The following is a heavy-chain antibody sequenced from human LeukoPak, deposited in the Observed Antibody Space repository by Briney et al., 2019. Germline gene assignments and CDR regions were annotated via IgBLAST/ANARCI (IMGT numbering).Heavy chain of an antibody. D-gene: IGHD1-26*01. CDR2: INSDGSST. Sequence: GGSLRLSCAASGFTFRSYWMHWVRQAPGKGLVWVSRINSDGSSTSYADSVKGRFTISRDNAKNTLYLQMNSLRAEDTAVYSCARWEPTGYYFDCWGEGTLVTVSS. CDR1: GFTFRSYW. V-gene: IGHV3-74*01. CDR3: ARWEPTGYYFDC. J-gene: IGHJ4*02.